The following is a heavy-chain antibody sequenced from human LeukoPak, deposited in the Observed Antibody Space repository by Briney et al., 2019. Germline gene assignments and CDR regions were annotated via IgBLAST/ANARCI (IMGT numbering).Heavy chain of an antibody. Sequence: SETLSLTCAVSGYSISSGYYWGWIRQPPGKGLEWIGSVYHSGSTYYNPSLKSRVTISVDTSKNQFSLKLSSVTAADTAVYYCASRSGSYYGPFGYWGQGTLVTVSS. CDR3: ASRSGSYYGPFGY. CDR2: VYHSGST. J-gene: IGHJ4*02. D-gene: IGHD1-26*01. V-gene: IGHV4-38-2*01. CDR1: GYSISSGYY.